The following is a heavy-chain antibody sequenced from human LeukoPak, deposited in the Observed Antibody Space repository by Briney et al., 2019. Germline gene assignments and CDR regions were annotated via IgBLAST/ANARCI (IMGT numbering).Heavy chain of an antibody. CDR1: GGSISSYY. Sequence: SETLSLTCTVSGGSISSYYWSWIRQPAGKGLEWIGLIYTSGSTNYNPSLKSRVTMSVDTSKNQFSLKLSSVTAADTAVYYCARQDLRGANNWFDPWGQGTLVTVSS. CDR2: IYTSGST. J-gene: IGHJ5*02. D-gene: IGHD1-26*01. V-gene: IGHV4-4*07. CDR3: ARQDLRGANNWFDP.